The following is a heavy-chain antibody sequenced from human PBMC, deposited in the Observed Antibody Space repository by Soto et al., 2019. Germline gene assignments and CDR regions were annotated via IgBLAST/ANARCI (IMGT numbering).Heavy chain of an antibody. CDR2: ISWDGGST. V-gene: IGHV3-43*01. J-gene: IGHJ6*02. D-gene: IGHD2-2*01. CDR1: GFTFDDYT. Sequence: GGSLRLSCAASGFTFDDYTMHWVRQAPGKGLEWVSLISWDGGSTYYADSVKGRFTISRDNSKNSLYLQMNSLRTEDTALYYCAKECTSSDIYGMYVWGQGTTVTVSS. CDR3: AKECTSSDIYGMYV.